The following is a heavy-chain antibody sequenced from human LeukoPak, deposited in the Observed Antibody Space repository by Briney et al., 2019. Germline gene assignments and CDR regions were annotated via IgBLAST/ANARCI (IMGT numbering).Heavy chain of an antibody. D-gene: IGHD2-2*01. Sequence: SETLSLTCTVSGGSISDYYWSWIRQPPGKGLEWIGYIYYSGSTNYNPSLKSRVTISVDTSKNQFSLKLSSVTAADTAVYYCARRSRSYYYYGMDVWGQGTTVTVSS. V-gene: IGHV4-59*01. CDR3: ARRSRSYYYYGMDV. CDR1: GGSISDYY. CDR2: IYYSGST. J-gene: IGHJ6*02.